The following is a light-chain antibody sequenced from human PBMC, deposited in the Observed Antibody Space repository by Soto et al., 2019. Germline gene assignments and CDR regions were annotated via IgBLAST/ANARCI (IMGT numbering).Light chain of an antibody. CDR2: GAS. J-gene: IGKJ5*01. V-gene: IGKV3-20*01. CDR1: QSLITRY. CDR3: QQYGTSPT. Sequence: EIVLTQSPGTLSLFPGERATLSCRASQSLITRYLAWYQQKPGQAPRLLIYGASSRATGIPDRFSGSGSETDFTLTISRLEPEDFAVYSCQQYGTSPTFGQGTRLEI.